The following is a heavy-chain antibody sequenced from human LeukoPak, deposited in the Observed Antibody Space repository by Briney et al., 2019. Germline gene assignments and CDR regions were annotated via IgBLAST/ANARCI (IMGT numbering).Heavy chain of an antibody. V-gene: IGHV4-59*08. D-gene: IGHD5-18*01. CDR2: IYYSGST. Sequence: PSEILSLTCTVSGDSISSYYWSWIRQPPGKGLEWIGYIYYSGSTNYNPSLKSRVTISVDTSKNQFSLMLSSVTAADTAVYYCARLRDLYSFFDYWGQGTLVTVSS. CDR1: GDSISSYY. J-gene: IGHJ4*02. CDR3: ARLRDLYSFFDY.